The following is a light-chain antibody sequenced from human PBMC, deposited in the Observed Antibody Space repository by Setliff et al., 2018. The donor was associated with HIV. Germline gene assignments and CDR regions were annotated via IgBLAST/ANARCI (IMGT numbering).Light chain of an antibody. CDR1: SSDVGSYNL. CDR2: EVS. J-gene: IGLJ2*01. CDR3: SSYTRSSTLV. V-gene: IGLV2-14*02. Sequence: QSALTQPASVSGSPGQSITISCSGTSSDVGSYNLVSWYQHHPGKAPKLLISEVSKRPSGVSRRFSGSKSGYTASLTISGLQAEDEADYYCSSYTRSSTLVFGGGTKVTVL.